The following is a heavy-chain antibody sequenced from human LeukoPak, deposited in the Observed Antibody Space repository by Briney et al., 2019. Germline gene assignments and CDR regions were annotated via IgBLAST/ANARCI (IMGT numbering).Heavy chain of an antibody. J-gene: IGHJ6*03. CDR1: GFTVSSNY. D-gene: IGHD5-24*01. Sequence: GGSLRLSCAASGFTVSSNYMSWVRQAPGKGLEWVSVIYSGGSTYYADSVKGRFTISRDNSKNTLYLQMNSPRAEDTAVYYCARDGVEMATITQSQRLKIYYYYYMDVWGKGTTVTVSS. CDR3: ARDGVEMATITQSQRLKIYYYYYMDV. V-gene: IGHV3-66*02. CDR2: IYSGGST.